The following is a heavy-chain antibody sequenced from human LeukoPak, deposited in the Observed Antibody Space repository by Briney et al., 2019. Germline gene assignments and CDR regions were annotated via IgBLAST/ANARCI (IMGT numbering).Heavy chain of an antibody. J-gene: IGHJ4*02. CDR1: GGSISSSSYY. CDR2: IYYSGST. D-gene: IGHD7-27*01. CDR3: ARTNWGDYFDY. Sequence: SETLSLTCTVSGGSISSSSYYWGWIRQPPGKGLEWIGSIYYSGSTYYNPSLKSRVTISVDTSKNQFSLKLSSVTAADTAVYYCARTNWGDYFDYWGQGTLVTVSS. V-gene: IGHV4-39*01.